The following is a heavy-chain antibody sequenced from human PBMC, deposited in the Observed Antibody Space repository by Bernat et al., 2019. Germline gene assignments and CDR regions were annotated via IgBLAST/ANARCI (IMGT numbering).Heavy chain of an antibody. CDR1: GYTFTNYR. Sequence: EVQLVQSGAEVIQPGESLKISCKGSGYTFTNYRIAWVRQMPGKGLEWMGIINPADSETGYSPSFQGQVTISADKSISTAYLQWSSLKASDTAMYYWARQDYYDSSGNSFDNWGQGTQVTVSS. CDR2: INPADSET. D-gene: IGHD3-22*01. J-gene: IGHJ4*02. V-gene: IGHV5-51*01. CDR3: ARQDYYDSSGNSFDN.